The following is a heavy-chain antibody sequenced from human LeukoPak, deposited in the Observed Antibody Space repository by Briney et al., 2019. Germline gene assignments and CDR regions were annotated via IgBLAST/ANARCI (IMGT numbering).Heavy chain of an antibody. D-gene: IGHD2-15*01. CDR2: IYYSGST. CDR3: AREAVVAATPHHDAFDI. CDR1: GGSISSSSYY. Sequence: PSETLSLTCTVSGGSISSSSYYWGWIRQPPGKGLEWIGSIYYSGSTYYNPSLKSRVTISVDTSKNQFSLKLSSVTAADTAVYYCAREAVVAATPHHDAFDIWGQGTMVTVSS. J-gene: IGHJ3*02. V-gene: IGHV4-39*02.